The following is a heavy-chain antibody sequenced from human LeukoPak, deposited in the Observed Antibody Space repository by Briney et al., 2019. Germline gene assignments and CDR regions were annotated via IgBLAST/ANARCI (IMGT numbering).Heavy chain of an antibody. Sequence: GGSLRLSCAASGFTFSSYAMSWVRQAPGKGREWVSAISGSGGSTYHADSVKGRFTISRDNSKNTLYLQMNSLRAEDTAVYYCAKWGDGYNSLDYWGQGTLVTVSS. CDR3: AKWGDGYNSLDY. CDR2: ISGSGGST. D-gene: IGHD5-24*01. J-gene: IGHJ4*02. CDR1: GFTFSSYA. V-gene: IGHV3-23*01.